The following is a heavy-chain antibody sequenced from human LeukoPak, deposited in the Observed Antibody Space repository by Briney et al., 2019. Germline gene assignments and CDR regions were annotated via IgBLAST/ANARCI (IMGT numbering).Heavy chain of an antibody. CDR2: ISSSSSTI. CDR1: GFTFGSYS. V-gene: IGHV3-48*01. Sequence: GGSLRLSCAASGFTFGSYSMNWVRQAPGKGLEWVSYISSSSSTIYYADSVKGRFTISRDNAKNSLYLQMNSLRAEDTAVYYCARDVDTAMVDDYYFDYWGQGTLVTVSS. D-gene: IGHD5-18*01. CDR3: ARDVDTAMVDDYYFDY. J-gene: IGHJ4*02.